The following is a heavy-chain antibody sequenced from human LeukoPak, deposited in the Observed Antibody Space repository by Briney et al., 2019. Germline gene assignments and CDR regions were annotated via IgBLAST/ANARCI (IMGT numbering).Heavy chain of an antibody. Sequence: PSETLSLTCTVSGGSISSYYWSWIRQPPGKGLEWIGYIYYSGSTNHNPSLKSRVTISVDTSKNQFSLKLSSVTAADTAVYYCARWGLVGGYSYGFDYWGQGTLVTVSS. CDR1: GGSISSYY. CDR3: ARWGLVGGYSYGFDY. J-gene: IGHJ4*02. V-gene: IGHV4-59*01. D-gene: IGHD5-18*01. CDR2: IYYSGST.